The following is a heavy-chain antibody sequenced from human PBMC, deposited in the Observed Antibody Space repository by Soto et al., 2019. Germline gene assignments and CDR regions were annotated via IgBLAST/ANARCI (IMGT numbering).Heavy chain of an antibody. J-gene: IGHJ6*04. D-gene: IGHD6-6*01. CDR1: GFTFSSYW. V-gene: IGHV3-7*01. CDR2: IKQDGSEE. Sequence: EVQLVESGGGLVQPGGPLRLSCAASGFTFSSYWMSWFRQAPGKGLEWVANIKQDGSEENYVDSVKGRFTISRDNAKNALYLQMNSLRVEDTAVYYCAREIAARLWGKGTTVTVSS. CDR3: AREIAARL.